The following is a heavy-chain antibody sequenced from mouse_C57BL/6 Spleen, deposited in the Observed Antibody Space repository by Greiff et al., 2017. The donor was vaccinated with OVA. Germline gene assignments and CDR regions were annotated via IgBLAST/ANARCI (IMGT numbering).Heavy chain of an antibody. J-gene: IGHJ4*01. D-gene: IGHD1-1*02. Sequence: VQLQQPGAELVMPGASVKMSCKASGYTFTSYWIPWVKPRPGQGLEWIGDIYPGGGCTNYNEKFKSKATLTVDTSTSTAYMQLSSLTSEDAAVYYCARWGAMVGADYWGQGTSVTVSS. CDR1: GYTFTSYW. V-gene: IGHV1-55*01. CDR3: ARWGAMVGADY. CDR2: IYPGGGCT.